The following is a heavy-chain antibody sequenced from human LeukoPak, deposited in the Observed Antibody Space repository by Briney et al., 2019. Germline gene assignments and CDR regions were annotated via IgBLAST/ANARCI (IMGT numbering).Heavy chain of an antibody. J-gene: IGHJ4*02. Sequence: GGSLRLSCAASGFTFSSFGMHWVRQAPGKGLEWVAVISYDGSNKYYADSVKGRFTISRDNSKNTLYLQMNSLRAEDTAVYYCARGVRGYSSRLGLDYWGQGTLVTASS. V-gene: IGHV3-30*19. D-gene: IGHD3-10*02. CDR1: GFTFSSFG. CDR3: ARGVRGYSSRLGLDY. CDR2: ISYDGSNK.